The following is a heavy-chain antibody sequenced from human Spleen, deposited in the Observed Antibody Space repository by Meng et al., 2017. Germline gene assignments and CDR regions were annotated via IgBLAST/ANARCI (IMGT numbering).Heavy chain of an antibody. CDR1: GYTFTSYF. CDR3: AREKSPGHFDY. Sequence: QVYLVQSGAEVKKPGASVQVSCRASGYTFTSYFLHWVRQAPGQGLEWLGTINPDNGGTSYAQRFQGRVTLTTDTSTNTVYMELISLTSEDTAMYYCAREKSPGHFDYLGQGGLVTVSS. V-gene: IGHV1-46*01. CDR2: INPDNGGT. J-gene: IGHJ4*02.